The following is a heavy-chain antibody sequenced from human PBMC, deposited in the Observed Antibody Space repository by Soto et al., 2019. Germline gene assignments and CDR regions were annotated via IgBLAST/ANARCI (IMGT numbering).Heavy chain of an antibody. V-gene: IGHV1-18*01. J-gene: IGHJ4*02. CDR1: GYTFTSYG. CDR2: ISAYNGNT. D-gene: IGHD6-13*01. Sequence: CKASGYTFTSYGISWVRQAPGQGLEWMGWISAYNGNTNYAQKLQGRVTMTTDTSTSTAYMELRSLRSDDTAVYYCARDDSSAAAADYYFDYWGQGTLVTVSS. CDR3: ARDDSSAAAADYYFDY.